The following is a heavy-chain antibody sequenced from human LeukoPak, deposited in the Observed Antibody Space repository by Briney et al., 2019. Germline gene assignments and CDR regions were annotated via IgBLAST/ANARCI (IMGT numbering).Heavy chain of an antibody. CDR1: GFTFNSYG. V-gene: IGHV3-30*03. Sequence: GRSLRLSCAASGFTFNSYGMHWVRQAPGKGLEWVAVISYDGSNKYYADSVKGRFTISRDNSKNTLYLQMNSLRAEDTAVYYCATGLLFDPWGQGTLVTVSS. CDR3: ATGLLFDP. J-gene: IGHJ5*02. CDR2: ISYDGSNK. D-gene: IGHD2-15*01.